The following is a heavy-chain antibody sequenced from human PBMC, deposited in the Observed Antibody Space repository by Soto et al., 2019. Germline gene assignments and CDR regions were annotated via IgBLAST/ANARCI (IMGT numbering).Heavy chain of an antibody. V-gene: IGHV4-39*01. CDR3: ARRPNARDAFDI. J-gene: IGHJ3*02. Sequence: QLQLQESGPGLVKPSETLSLTCTVSGGSISSSSYYWGWIRQPPGKGLEWIGSIYYSGSTYYNPFLKSRVTISVDTSKNQFSLKLSSVSAADTAVYYCARRPNARDAFDIWGQGTMVTVSS. CDR1: GGSISSSSYY. D-gene: IGHD2-8*01. CDR2: IYYSGST.